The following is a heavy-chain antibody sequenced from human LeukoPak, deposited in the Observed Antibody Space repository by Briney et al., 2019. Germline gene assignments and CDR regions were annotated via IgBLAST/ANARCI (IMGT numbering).Heavy chain of an antibody. CDR2: ISGSGGST. V-gene: IGHV3-23*01. D-gene: IGHD5-12*01. Sequence: GGSLRLSCAASGFTFSSYAMSWVRQAPGKGLEWVSAISGSGGSTYYADSVKGRFTISRDNARKMLYLQMNSLRAEDTAVYYCARGSISGYDSDSWGQGTLVTVSS. CDR3: ARGSISGYDSDS. J-gene: IGHJ4*02. CDR1: GFTFSSYA.